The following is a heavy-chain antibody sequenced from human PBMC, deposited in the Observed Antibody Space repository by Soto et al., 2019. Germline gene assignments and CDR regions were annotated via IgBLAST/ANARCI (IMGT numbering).Heavy chain of an antibody. Sequence: GGYLLLPCAASGFTLSSHYMSLVRPATGKGLEWVGRIKSKTDGGTTDYAAPVKGRFNISRDDSKNTLYLQMNSLKTEDTAVYYCTTVDHSSYSSSWPYYYYYYMDVWGKGTTVTVSS. CDR2: IKSKTDGGTT. V-gene: IGHV3-15*01. CDR1: GFTLSSHY. D-gene: IGHD6-13*01. J-gene: IGHJ6*03. CDR3: TTVDHSSYSSSWPYYYYYYMDV.